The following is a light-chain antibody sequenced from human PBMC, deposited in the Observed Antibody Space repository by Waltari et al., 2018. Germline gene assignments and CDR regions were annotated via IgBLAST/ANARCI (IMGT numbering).Light chain of an antibody. CDR3: ALYMGSGIWV. CDR2: KAN. CDR1: SGSLSTPSY. J-gene: IGLJ3*02. V-gene: IGLV8-61*01. Sequence: QTVVTQEPSLSVSPGGTVPLTSALSSGSLSTPSYATWYQQTPGQAPRTLVYKANARSSGVPDRFSGSILGNTAALTITGAQADDESDYYCALYMGSGIWVFGGGTRLTVL.